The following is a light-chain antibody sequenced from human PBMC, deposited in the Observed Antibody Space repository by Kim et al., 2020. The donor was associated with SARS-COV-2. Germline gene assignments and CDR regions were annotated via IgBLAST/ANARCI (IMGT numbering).Light chain of an antibody. Sequence: EIVLTQSPAPLSFSPGERATLSCRASQSVNIFLAWYQQKPGQSPRLLIYDASNRATGVPSRFSGSGSGTDFSLTITSLEPEDSATYYCHHRSAWPLTFGGGTKVDIK. CDR2: DAS. V-gene: IGKV3-11*01. CDR3: HHRSAWPLT. J-gene: IGKJ4*01. CDR1: QSVNIF.